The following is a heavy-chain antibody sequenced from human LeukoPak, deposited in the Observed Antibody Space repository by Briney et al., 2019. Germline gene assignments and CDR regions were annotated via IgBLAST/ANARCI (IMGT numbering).Heavy chain of an antibody. D-gene: IGHD3-10*01. Sequence: SVKVSCKASGGTFNNYAISWVRQAPGQGLEWMGGVIPLFRTSNYAQKFQGRVTITADEYTSTAYMELTSLTSEDTAVYYCARDQDFYGSGSSYKMGAFDIWGQGTLVTVSS. CDR1: GGTFNNYA. CDR3: ARDQDFYGSGSSYKMGAFDI. CDR2: VIPLFRTS. J-gene: IGHJ3*02. V-gene: IGHV1-69*01.